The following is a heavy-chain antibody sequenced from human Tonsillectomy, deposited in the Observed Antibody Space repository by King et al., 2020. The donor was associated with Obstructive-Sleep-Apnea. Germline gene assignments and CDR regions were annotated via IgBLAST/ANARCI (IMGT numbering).Heavy chain of an antibody. V-gene: IGHV4-39*07. Sequence: QLQESGPGLVKPSETLSLTCTVSGGSISSSSYYWGWIRQPPGKGLEWIGSIYYSGSTYYNPSLKSRVTISVDTSKNQFSLKLSSVTAADTAVYYCAGGVLPDGGNPNDAFDIWGQGTMVTVSS. CDR1: GGSISSSSYY. CDR3: AGGVLPDGGNPNDAFDI. CDR2: IYYSGST. J-gene: IGHJ3*02. D-gene: IGHD4-23*01.